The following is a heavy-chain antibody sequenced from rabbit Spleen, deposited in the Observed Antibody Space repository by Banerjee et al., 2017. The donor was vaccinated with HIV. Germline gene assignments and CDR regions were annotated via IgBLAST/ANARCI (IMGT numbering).Heavy chain of an antibody. D-gene: IGHD8-1*01. V-gene: IGHV1S40*01. J-gene: IGHJ6*01. Sequence: QSLEESGGDLVKPGASLTLTCTASGVSFSSSSYICWVRQAPGKGLEWIACIDSGSSGFTYFATWAKGRFTCSKTSSTTVTLQMTSLTAADTATYFCARDSGSSFSSYGMDLWGQGTLVTVS. CDR1: GVSFSSSSY. CDR3: ARDSGSSFSSYGMDL. CDR2: IDSGSSGFT.